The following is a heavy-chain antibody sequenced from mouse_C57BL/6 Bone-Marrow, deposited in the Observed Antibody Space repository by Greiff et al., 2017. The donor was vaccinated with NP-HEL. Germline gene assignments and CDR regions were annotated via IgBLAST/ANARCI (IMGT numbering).Heavy chain of an antibody. CDR2: INPSSGYT. J-gene: IGHJ3*01. Sequence: VKLMESGAELARPGASVKMSCKASGYTFNSYTMHWVKQRPGQGLEWIGYINPSSGYTKYNQKFKDKATLTADKSSSTAYMQRSSLTSEYSAVYYCARSYDGYYDWFAYWGQGTLVTVSA. V-gene: IGHV1-4*01. CDR3: ARSYDGYYDWFAY. D-gene: IGHD2-3*01. CDR1: GYTFNSYT.